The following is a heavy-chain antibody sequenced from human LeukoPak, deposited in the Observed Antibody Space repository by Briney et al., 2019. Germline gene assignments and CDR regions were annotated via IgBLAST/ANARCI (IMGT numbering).Heavy chain of an antibody. J-gene: IGHJ6*03. CDR2: IYSGGST. Sequence: GGSLRLSCGASGFTVSSNYMSWVRQAPGKGLEWVSVIYSGGSTYYADSVKGRFTISRDNSKNTLYLQMNSLRAEDTAVYYCASARYSSGWHYYYYYYMDVWGKGTTVTVSS. V-gene: IGHV3-53*01. D-gene: IGHD6-19*01. CDR3: ASARYSSGWHYYYYYYMDV. CDR1: GFTVSSNY.